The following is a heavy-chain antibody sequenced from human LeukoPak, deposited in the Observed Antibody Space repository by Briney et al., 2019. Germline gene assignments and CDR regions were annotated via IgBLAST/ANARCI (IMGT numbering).Heavy chain of an antibody. CDR2: INRDGRST. V-gene: IGHV3-74*03. Sequence: GGCLRLSCAASGFTLNSYWIPCVRQAPGNGLMWVSRINRDGRSTTYAASVKSRSTISRDNAKHTVYLQTNSLRAEDTAVYYCSRWYGDFAGQRWGEGTLVTVSS. D-gene: IGHD2-21*02. CDR1: GFTLNSYW. CDR3: SRWYGDFAGQR. J-gene: IGHJ4*02.